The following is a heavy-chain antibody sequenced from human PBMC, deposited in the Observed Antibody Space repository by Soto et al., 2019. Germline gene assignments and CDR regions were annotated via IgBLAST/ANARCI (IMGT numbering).Heavy chain of an antibody. V-gene: IGHV4-59*01. CDR2: IHYNGNT. CDR1: GDSTSAYS. D-gene: IGHD5-12*01. J-gene: IGHJ4*02. Sequence: SEKLSVTCTVSGDSTSAYSWSWVRQPPGKGLEWIGNIHYNGNTKYNPSLKSRVTMSVDTSKNQFSLKLISVTAADTAKYFCAREGNLGRWLQPLDFWGQGTLVTVS. CDR3: AREGNLGRWLQPLDF.